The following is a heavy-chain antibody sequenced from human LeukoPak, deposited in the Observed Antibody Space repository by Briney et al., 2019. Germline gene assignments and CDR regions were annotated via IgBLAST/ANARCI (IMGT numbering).Heavy chain of an antibody. V-gene: IGHV1-2*02. D-gene: IGHD3-10*01. CDR1: GYTFTGHY. Sequence: ASVKVSCKASGYTFTGHYMHWVRQAPGQGLEWMGWINPNRGCTNYVQKFQGRVTMTRDTSIGTAYMELSRLRSDDTAVYYCARDRREVSYYGSGSFKFGENYFDYWGQGTLVTVSS. CDR3: ARDRREVSYYGSGSFKFGENYFDY. J-gene: IGHJ4*02. CDR2: INPNRGCT.